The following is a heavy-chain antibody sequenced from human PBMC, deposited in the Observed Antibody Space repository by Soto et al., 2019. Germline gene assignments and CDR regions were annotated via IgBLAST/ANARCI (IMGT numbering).Heavy chain of an antibody. D-gene: IGHD5-12*01. V-gene: IGHV4-39*01. CDR3: AKHPYSGYDPKVYFFDS. Sequence: PSETLSLTCTVSGGSISTTSYYWGWVRQPPGKRLEWIGSIYYSGYTYYNPSLKSRATVFVDTSKNQFSLKLSSVTAADTAVYYCAKHPYSGYDPKVYFFDSWGQGTLVTVSS. J-gene: IGHJ4*02. CDR1: GGSISTTSYY. CDR2: IYYSGYT.